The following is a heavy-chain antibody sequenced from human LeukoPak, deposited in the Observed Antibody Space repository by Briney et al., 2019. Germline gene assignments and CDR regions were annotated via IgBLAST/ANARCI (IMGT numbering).Heavy chain of an antibody. V-gene: IGHV3-11*05. CDR2: VMSGRGST. Sequence: GGSLRLSCVASGFSVSDYSISWIRQSPGKGPEWISYVMSGRGSTNYADSVKGRFTISRDNAKNSVALQLDGLRADDTAVYFCTRERRGSYYAFESWGQGTLVTVSS. D-gene: IGHD3-10*01. J-gene: IGHJ4*02. CDR1: GFSVSDYS. CDR3: TRERRGSYYAFES.